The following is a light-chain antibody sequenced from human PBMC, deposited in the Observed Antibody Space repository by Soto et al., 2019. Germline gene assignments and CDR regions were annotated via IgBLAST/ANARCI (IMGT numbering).Light chain of an antibody. CDR2: KAS. J-gene: IGKJ5*01. CDR1: HSISSW. CDR3: QQYHTWIT. V-gene: IGKV1-5*03. Sequence: DIQMTQSPSTLSASVGDRVTITCRASHSISSWLAWCQQKPGRAPKLLISKASSLESGVPSRFSGNGSGTEFTLTISSLQPDDLATYYCQQYHTWITFGQGTRLEIK.